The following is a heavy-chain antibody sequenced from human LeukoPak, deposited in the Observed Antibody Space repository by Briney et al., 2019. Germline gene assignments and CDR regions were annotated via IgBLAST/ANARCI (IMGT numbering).Heavy chain of an antibody. V-gene: IGHV1-8*01. CDR2: MNPNSGNT. CDR1: GYTFTSYD. Sequence: GASVKVSCKASGYTFTSYDINWVRQATGQGLEWMGWMNPNSGNTGYAQKFQGRVTMTRNTSISTAYMELSSLRSEDTAVYYCARTYHDFWSGYSYYYYYGMDVWGQGTTVTVSS. J-gene: IGHJ6*02. CDR3: ARTYHDFWSGYSYYYYYGMDV. D-gene: IGHD3-3*01.